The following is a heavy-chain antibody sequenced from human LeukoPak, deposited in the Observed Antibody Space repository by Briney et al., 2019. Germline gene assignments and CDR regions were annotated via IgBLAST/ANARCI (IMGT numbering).Heavy chain of an antibody. CDR2: INPSGGST. V-gene: IGHV1-46*01. Sequence: GASVKVSCKASGYTFTSYYMHWVRQAPGQGLEWMGIINPSGGSTSYAQKFQGRVTMTRDTSTSTVYMEPSSLRSEDTAVYYCARLPVVAALPDPWFDPWGQGTLVTVSS. CDR1: GYTFTSYY. D-gene: IGHD6-6*01. J-gene: IGHJ5*02. CDR3: ARLPVVAALPDPWFDP.